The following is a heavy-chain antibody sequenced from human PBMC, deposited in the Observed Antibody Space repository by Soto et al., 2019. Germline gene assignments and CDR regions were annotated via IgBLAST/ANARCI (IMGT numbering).Heavy chain of an antibody. CDR3: GRTKDYFYGVDV. Sequence: QVQLQESGPGLVQPSGTLSLTCAVTGVYISSSQWWSWVRQPPGKGLEWIGEIYYNERTNYNPSLKSRLTMSLDRSKNQVSLKLSSVTAADTATYYCGRTKDYFYGVDVWGQGTTVTVSS. J-gene: IGHJ6*02. CDR2: IYYNERT. V-gene: IGHV4-4*02. CDR1: GVYISSSQW.